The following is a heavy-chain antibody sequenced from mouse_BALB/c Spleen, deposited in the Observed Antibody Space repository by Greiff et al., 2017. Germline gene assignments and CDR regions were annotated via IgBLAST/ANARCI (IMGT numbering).Heavy chain of an antibody. Sequence: VKLQQSGAELVKPGASVKLSCKASGYTFTEYIIHWVKQRSGQGLEWIGWFYPGSGSIKYNEKFKDKATLTADKSSSTVYMELSRLTSEDSAVYFCARHEDYDGDYYAMDYWGQGTTLTVSS. V-gene: IGHV1-62-2*01. CDR2: FYPGSGSI. J-gene: IGHJ2*01. D-gene: IGHD1-1*02. CDR3: ARHEDYDGDYYAMDY. CDR1: GYTFTEYI.